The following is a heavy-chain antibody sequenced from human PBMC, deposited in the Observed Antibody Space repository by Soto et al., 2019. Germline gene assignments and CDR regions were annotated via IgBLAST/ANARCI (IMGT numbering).Heavy chain of an antibody. CDR2: IVPIVDTS. J-gene: IGHJ4*02. Sequence: QVQLVQSGAEVRQPASSVKVSCKTSGGTFSSYAITWVRQAPGQGLEWMGGIVPIVDTSTYAQKFQGRVTLXAXXSTSTVYMELSSLRSDDTAVYYCVSVVAIPGYPDNWGQGTLVTVSS. D-gene: IGHD5-12*01. CDR3: VSVVAIPGYPDN. V-gene: IGHV1-69*12. CDR1: GGTFSSYA.